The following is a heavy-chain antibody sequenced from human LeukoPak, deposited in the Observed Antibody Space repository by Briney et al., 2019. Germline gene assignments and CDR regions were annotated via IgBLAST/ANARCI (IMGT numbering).Heavy chain of an antibody. CDR2: IRYDGSNK. CDR3: ASGYYDSSGYYSRDAFDI. V-gene: IGHV3-30*02. J-gene: IGHJ3*02. D-gene: IGHD3-22*01. Sequence: QPGGSLRLSCAASGFTFSSYGMHWVRQAPGKGLEWVAFIRYDGSNKYYADSVKGRFTISRDNSKNTLYLQMNSLRAEDTAVYYCASGYYDSSGYYSRDAFDIWGQGTMVTVSS. CDR1: GFTFSSYG.